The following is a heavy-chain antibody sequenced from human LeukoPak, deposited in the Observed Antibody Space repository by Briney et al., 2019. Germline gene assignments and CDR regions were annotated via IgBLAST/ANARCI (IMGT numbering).Heavy chain of an antibody. Sequence: ASVKVSCKASGYTFTGYYMHWVRQATGQGLEWMGWMNPNSGNTGYAQKFQGRVTMTRNTSISTAYMELSSLRSEDTAVYYCARGGVGAAFDYWGQGTLVTVSS. J-gene: IGHJ4*02. CDR1: GYTFTGYY. CDR2: MNPNSGNT. V-gene: IGHV1-8*02. D-gene: IGHD1-26*01. CDR3: ARGGVGAAFDY.